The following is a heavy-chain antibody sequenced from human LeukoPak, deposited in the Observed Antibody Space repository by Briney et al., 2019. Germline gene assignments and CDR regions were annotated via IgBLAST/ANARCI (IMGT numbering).Heavy chain of an antibody. CDR2: FDAEDGET. D-gene: IGHD2-2*01. CDR3: ARGVRYCSSTSCSYYFDY. CDR1: GYTLTELS. V-gene: IGHV1-24*01. Sequence: ASVKVSCKVSGYTLTELSMQWVRQAPGKGREWMGGFDAEDGETIYAQKSRGRVTMTEDTSTDTAYMELSSLRSEDTAVYYCARGVRYCSSTSCSYYFDYWGQGTLVTVSS. J-gene: IGHJ4*02.